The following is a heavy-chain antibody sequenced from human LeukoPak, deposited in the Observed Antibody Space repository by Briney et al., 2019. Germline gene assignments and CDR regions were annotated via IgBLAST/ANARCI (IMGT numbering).Heavy chain of an antibody. D-gene: IGHD3-3*01. Sequence: ASVKVSCKASGYTFTSYGISWVRQAPGQGLEWMGWISAYNGNTNYAQKLQGRVTMTTDTSTSTAYMELRSLRSDDTAVYYCARALTRSDFWSGYYKVDALDIWGQGTMVTVSS. CDR3: ARALTRSDFWSGYYKVDALDI. CDR1: GYTFTSYG. J-gene: IGHJ3*02. V-gene: IGHV1-18*01. CDR2: ISAYNGNT.